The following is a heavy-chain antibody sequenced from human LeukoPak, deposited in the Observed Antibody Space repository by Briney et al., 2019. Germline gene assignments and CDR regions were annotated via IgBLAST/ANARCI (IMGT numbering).Heavy chain of an antibody. CDR1: GFAFSRYD. Sequence: GGSLRLSCAASGFAFSRYDMHWVRQPTGKGLEWVSAIGTTGDTYYPGSVKGRFTISREYGRNILYLQMNSLRAEDTAVYYCARRALDYYYYYYMDVWGKGTTVTVSS. V-gene: IGHV3-13*01. J-gene: IGHJ6*03. CDR3: ARRALDYYYYYYMDV. CDR2: IGTTGDT.